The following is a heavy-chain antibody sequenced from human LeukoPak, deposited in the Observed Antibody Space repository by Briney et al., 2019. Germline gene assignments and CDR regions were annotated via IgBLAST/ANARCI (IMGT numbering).Heavy chain of an antibody. J-gene: IGHJ5*02. CDR3: AKSHYYDSSAYYP. CDR2: IKQDGSEK. V-gene: IGHV3-7*03. Sequence: GGSLRLSCAVSGFTVSSNYMSWVRQAPGKGLEWVANIKQDGSEKYYVDSVKGRFTISRDNAKNSLYLQMNSLRAEDTALYYCAKSHYYDSSAYYPWGQGTLVTVSS. CDR1: GFTVSSNY. D-gene: IGHD3-22*01.